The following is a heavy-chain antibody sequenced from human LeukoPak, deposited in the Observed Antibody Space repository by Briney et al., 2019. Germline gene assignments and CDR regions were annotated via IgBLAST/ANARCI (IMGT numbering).Heavy chain of an antibody. CDR3: ARRYCSSTSCHYFDY. V-gene: IGHV1-8*01. D-gene: IGHD2-2*01. CDR2: MNPNSGNT. J-gene: IGHJ4*02. CDR1: RYTFSSYD. Sequence: ASVKVSCKASRYTFSSYDINWVRQATGQGLEWKGWMNPNSGNTGYAQKFQGRVTMTRNTSISTAYMDLSSLRSEDTAVYYCARRYCSSTSCHYFDYWGQGTLVTVSS.